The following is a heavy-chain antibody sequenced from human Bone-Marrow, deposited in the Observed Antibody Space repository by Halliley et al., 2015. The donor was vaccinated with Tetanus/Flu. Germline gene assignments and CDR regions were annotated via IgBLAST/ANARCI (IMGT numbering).Heavy chain of an antibody. D-gene: IGHD3-10*01. CDR2: YYSGSP. Sequence: YYSGSPNYNPALKSRVTISGGTSKSQFSLNVGSAPAADTAVYYCARVGVYYYGSGSYYEGLDHWGQGTLVTVSS. CDR3: ARVGVYYYGSGSYYEGLDH. J-gene: IGHJ4*02. V-gene: IGHV4-59*01.